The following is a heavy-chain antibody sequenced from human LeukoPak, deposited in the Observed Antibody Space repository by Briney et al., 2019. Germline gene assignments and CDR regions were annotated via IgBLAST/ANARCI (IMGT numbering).Heavy chain of an antibody. D-gene: IGHD5-24*01. V-gene: IGHV3-30*03. CDR1: GFTFSTYG. J-gene: IGHJ4*02. CDR3: ARGARAGYNLEPFDY. Sequence: GGSLRLSCAASGFTFSTYGVHWVRQAPGKGLEWVALISYDGSNKYYADSVKGRFSISRDNSKNTLYLQMNSLRLEDTAVYYCARGARAGYNLEPFDYWGQGTLVTVSS. CDR2: ISYDGSNK.